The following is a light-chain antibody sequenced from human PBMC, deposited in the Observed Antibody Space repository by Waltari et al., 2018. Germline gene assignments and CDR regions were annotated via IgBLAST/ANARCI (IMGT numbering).Light chain of an antibody. CDR1: QNIYSN. V-gene: IGKV1-6*01. CDR3: QHYYDNPFT. Sequence: IQMTQSPSALSASVGDRVTISCRASQNIYSNLAWYQQKPAKAPKLLIYAASSLQSGIPSRFSGSGSGTDFTLTISSLQPEDSAAYYCQHYYDNPFTFGPGTKLDIK. CDR2: AAS. J-gene: IGKJ3*01.